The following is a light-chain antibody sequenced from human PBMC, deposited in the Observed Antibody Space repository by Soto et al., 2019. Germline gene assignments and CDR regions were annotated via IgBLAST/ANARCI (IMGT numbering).Light chain of an antibody. CDR1: QSVRNN. Sequence: EIVMTQSPATLSVSPGARFTLSCRASQSVRNNLAWYQQKPGQAPRLLIYEASIRATGVPARFSGSGYGTEFTLIISSLQSEDFAVYYCQQHDVWPATFGQGTKVDIK. CDR3: QQHDVWPAT. CDR2: EAS. V-gene: IGKV3-15*01. J-gene: IGKJ1*01.